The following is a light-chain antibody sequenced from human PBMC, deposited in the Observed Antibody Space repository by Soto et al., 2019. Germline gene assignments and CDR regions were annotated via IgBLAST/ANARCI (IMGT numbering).Light chain of an antibody. V-gene: IGKV4-1*01. CDR1: QSVLSSSNNKNF. Sequence: DFVMTQSPDSLAVSLGERATINCKSSQSVLSSSNNKNFLAWFQQKPGQPPKLLISWASTRESGVPDRFSGSGSGTDFTLTISSLQAEDVAVYYCHQYHSDPITFGQGTRMEIK. CDR3: HQYHSDPIT. J-gene: IGKJ5*01. CDR2: WAS.